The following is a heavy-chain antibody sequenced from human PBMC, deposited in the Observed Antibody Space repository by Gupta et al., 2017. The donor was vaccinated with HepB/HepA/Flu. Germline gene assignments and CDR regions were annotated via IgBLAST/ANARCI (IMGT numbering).Heavy chain of an antibody. CDR3: ASPPYSSSPRGFQH. CDR2: IYYSGST. Sequence: QLQLQSSGPGLVNPSETLSLTCTFSRGSFSSSSYYWGWIRQPPGKGLEWIGSIYYSGSTYYNPSLKSRVTISVDTSKNQFSLKLSSVTAADTAVYYWASPPYSSSPRGFQHWGKGTLVTGSS. D-gene: IGHD6-13*01. J-gene: IGHJ1*01. V-gene: IGHV4-39*01. CDR1: RGSFSSSSYY.